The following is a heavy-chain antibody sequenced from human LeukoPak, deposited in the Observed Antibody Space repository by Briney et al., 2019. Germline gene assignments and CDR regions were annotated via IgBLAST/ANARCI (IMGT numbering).Heavy chain of an antibody. CDR1: GGSISSSSYY. Sequence: SETLSLTCTVSGGSISSSSYYWGWIRQPPGKGLEWIGSIYYSGSTYYNPSLKSRVTISVDTSKNQFSLKLSSVTAADTAVYYCARIKWGYCSGGSCYSDYYYGMDVWGQGTTVTVSS. CDR2: IYYSGST. J-gene: IGHJ6*02. D-gene: IGHD2-15*01. CDR3: ARIKWGYCSGGSCYSDYYYGMDV. V-gene: IGHV4-39*07.